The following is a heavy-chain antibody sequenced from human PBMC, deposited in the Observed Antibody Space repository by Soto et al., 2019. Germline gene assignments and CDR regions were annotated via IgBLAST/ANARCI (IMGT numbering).Heavy chain of an antibody. V-gene: IGHV4-31*03. CDR3: ARDATTRTSTYYYAMDV. Sequence: PSETLSLTCTFSGGSINSGGYYWNWIRQHPGKGLEWLGYLYYRGNTYYNPSLKSRITISGDTSKNQFSLKLSSVTAADTAVYYCARDATTRTSTYYYAMDVWGQGTTVTVSS. CDR2: LYYRGNT. CDR1: GGSINSGGYY. J-gene: IGHJ6*02. D-gene: IGHD1-26*01.